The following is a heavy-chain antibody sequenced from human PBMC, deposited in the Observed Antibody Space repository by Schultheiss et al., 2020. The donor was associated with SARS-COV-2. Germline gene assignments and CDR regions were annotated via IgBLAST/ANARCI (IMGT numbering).Heavy chain of an antibody. CDR1: GFPFSGYD. V-gene: IGHV3-48*01. D-gene: IGHD2-2*01. CDR2: ISSSSSTI. J-gene: IGHJ4*02. CDR3: ARSSGVPAALFDY. Sequence: GGSLRLSCAASGFPFSGYDMNWVRQAPGKGLEWVSYISSSSSTIYYADSVKGRFTISRDNAKNSLYLQMNSLRAEDTAVYYCARSSGVPAALFDYWGQGTLVTVSS.